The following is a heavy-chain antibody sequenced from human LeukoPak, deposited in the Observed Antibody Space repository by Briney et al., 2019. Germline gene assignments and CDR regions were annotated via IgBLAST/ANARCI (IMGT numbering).Heavy chain of an antibody. Sequence: GGSLRLSCAASGFTFSSYAMSWVRQAPGKGREWVSAISGSGGSTYYADSVKGRFTISRDNSKNTLYLQMNSLRAEDTAVYYCAKDEKWLRLTGITDYWGQGTLVTVSS. CDR2: ISGSGGST. CDR3: AKDEKWLRLTGITDY. V-gene: IGHV3-23*01. CDR1: GFTFSSYA. J-gene: IGHJ4*02. D-gene: IGHD5-12*01.